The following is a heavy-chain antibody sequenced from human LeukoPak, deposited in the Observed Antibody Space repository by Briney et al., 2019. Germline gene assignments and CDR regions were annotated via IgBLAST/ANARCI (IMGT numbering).Heavy chain of an antibody. Sequence: SETLSLTCTVSGGSISSSSYYWGWIRQPPGKGLEWIGSIYYSGSTYYNPSLKSRVTISVDTSKNQFSLKLSSVTAADTAVYYCARNTAAAMSYFDYWGQGTLVTVSS. CDR3: ARNTAAAMSYFDY. CDR2: IYYSGST. CDR1: GGSISSSSYY. V-gene: IGHV4-39*01. D-gene: IGHD6-13*01. J-gene: IGHJ4*02.